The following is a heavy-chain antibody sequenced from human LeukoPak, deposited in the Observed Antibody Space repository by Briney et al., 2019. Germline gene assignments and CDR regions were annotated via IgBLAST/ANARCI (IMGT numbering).Heavy chain of an antibody. D-gene: IGHD4-17*01. CDR2: IYYSGST. Sequence: SETLSLTCTVSGGSISSRSYNWGWIRQPPGKGLEWIGNIYYSGSTYYNPSLKSLFTISLDTSKNQFSLKVSSVTAADTAVYYCAREGYGDAFDIWGQGTMVTVSS. J-gene: IGHJ3*02. V-gene: IGHV4-39*07. CDR1: GGSISSRSYN. CDR3: AREGYGDAFDI.